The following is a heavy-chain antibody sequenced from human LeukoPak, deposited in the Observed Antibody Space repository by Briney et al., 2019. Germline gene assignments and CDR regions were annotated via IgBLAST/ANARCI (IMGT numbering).Heavy chain of an antibody. V-gene: IGHV4-34*01. CDR2: FTRFGYI. Sequence: SETLSLTCAVYGGSLCDYYWSWIRQPPGAGVGWIGEFTRFGYINYHPSLRSRITISGDASKNQFSLKLSSVTAADTAVYYCAAIYGDYSDFNYWGQGTLVTVSS. CDR1: GGSLCDYY. CDR3: AAIYGDYSDFNY. J-gene: IGHJ4*02. D-gene: IGHD4-17*01.